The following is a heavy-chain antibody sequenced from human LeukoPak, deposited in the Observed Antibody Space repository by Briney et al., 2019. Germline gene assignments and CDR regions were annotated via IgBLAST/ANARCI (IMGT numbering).Heavy chain of an antibody. CDR2: IYYSGST. J-gene: IGHJ4*02. D-gene: IGHD3-22*01. V-gene: IGHV4-59*08. CDR1: NASITSHY. Sequence: PSETLSLTCTVSNASITSHYWSWIRQASGKGLEWIGYIYYSGSTNYNPSLKGRVTISIDTSKNLFSLKLNSLTAADTATYYCARGSGFYPLDFDYWGQGTLVTVSS. CDR3: ARGSGFYPLDFDY.